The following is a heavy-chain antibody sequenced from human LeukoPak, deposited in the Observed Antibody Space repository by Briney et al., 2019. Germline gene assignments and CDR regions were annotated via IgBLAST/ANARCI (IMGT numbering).Heavy chain of an antibody. Sequence: ASVRVSCKASGYTFTSYGTSWVRQAPGQGLEWMGWISAYNGNTNYAQKLQGRVTMTTDTSTSTAYMELRSLRSDDTAVYYCARDDDSSSWYSYWGQGTLVTVSS. V-gene: IGHV1-18*01. CDR2: ISAYNGNT. CDR1: GYTFTSYG. D-gene: IGHD6-13*01. CDR3: ARDDDSSSWYSY. J-gene: IGHJ4*02.